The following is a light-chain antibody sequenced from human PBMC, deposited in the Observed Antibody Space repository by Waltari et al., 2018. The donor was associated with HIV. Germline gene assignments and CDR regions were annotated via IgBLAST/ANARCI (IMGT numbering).Light chain of an antibody. V-gene: IGLV1-44*01. Sequence: QSVLTQPPSASGTPGQRVTIPCSGSRSNIGSTAVNWYQQLPGTAPKLLIYSNNQRPSGVPDRFSASKSGTSASLAISGLQSDDEADYYCAAWDDSLNDSYVFGPGTKVTVL. CDR2: SNN. J-gene: IGLJ1*01. CDR1: RSNIGSTA. CDR3: AAWDDSLNDSYV.